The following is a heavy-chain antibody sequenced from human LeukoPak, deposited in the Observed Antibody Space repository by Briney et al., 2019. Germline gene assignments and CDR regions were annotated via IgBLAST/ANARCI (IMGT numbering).Heavy chain of an antibody. J-gene: IGHJ4*02. Sequence: SETLSLTCAVYGDSFSGYYWSWIRQPPGKGLEWIAEINHRGSTHYNPSLKSRVNISADTSKSQLSLNLDSVTAADTAVYYCARSWAGMYYPFYYFDYWGQGSLVTVSS. D-gene: IGHD2-8*01. CDR3: ARSWAGMYYPFYYFDY. CDR1: GDSFSGYY. CDR2: INHRGST. V-gene: IGHV4-34*01.